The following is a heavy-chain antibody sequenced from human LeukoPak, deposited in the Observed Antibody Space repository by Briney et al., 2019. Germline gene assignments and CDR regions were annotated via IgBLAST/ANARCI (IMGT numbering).Heavy chain of an antibody. D-gene: IGHD3-3*01. Sequence: GGSLRLSCVASGFTFSGYSMNWVPKAPGKGLEWVSYISSSTSTIYYADSVKGRFTISRDNAKNSLYLHMNSLRADDTAVYYCARETILGTFPLGYMDVWGKGTTVTVS. CDR3: ARETILGTFPLGYMDV. V-gene: IGHV3-48*01. J-gene: IGHJ6*03. CDR1: GFTFSGYS. CDR2: ISSSTSTI.